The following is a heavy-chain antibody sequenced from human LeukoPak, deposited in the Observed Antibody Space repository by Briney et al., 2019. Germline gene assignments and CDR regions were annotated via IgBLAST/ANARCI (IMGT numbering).Heavy chain of an antibody. J-gene: IGHJ4*02. V-gene: IGHV1-69*05. CDR2: IIPIFGTA. D-gene: IGHD3-9*01. CDR1: GGTFSSYA. CDR3: ARVPLLRYFEEPDY. Sequence: SVKVSCKASGGTFSSYAISWVRQAPGQGLEWMGGIIPIFGTANYAQKFQGRVTMTRNTSISTAYMELSSLRSEDTAVYYCARVPLLRYFEEPDYWGQGTLVTVSS.